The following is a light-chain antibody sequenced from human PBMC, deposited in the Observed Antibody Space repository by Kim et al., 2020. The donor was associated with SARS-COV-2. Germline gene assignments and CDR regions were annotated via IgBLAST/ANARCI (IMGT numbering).Light chain of an antibody. V-gene: IGKV3-20*01. J-gene: IGKJ4*01. CDR2: GAS. Sequence: SPGERATLSCRASQSVSSNYLAWYRQKPGQTPRLLIYGASYRITGIPDRFIGSGSGTDFTLTIIRLEPEDFAVYFCQQYATSPLTFGGGTKVDIK. CDR3: QQYATSPLT. CDR1: QSVSSNY.